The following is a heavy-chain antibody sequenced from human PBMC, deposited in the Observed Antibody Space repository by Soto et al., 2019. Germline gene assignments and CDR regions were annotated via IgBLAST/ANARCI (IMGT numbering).Heavy chain of an antibody. CDR1: GGSSYRSGYY. J-gene: IGHJ4*02. D-gene: IGHD2-15*01. V-gene: IGHV4-39*01. CDR3: GKVLVGATGHTDSDS. CDR2: IDYNGVT. Sequence: SETQSLTCTVSGGSSYRSGYYWGWIRQPPGRGLEWIGNIDYNGVTYSNPSLKSRVTISRDTAKNQFSLKLTSVTAADTALYYCGKVLVGATGHTDSDSWGPGTLVTVSS.